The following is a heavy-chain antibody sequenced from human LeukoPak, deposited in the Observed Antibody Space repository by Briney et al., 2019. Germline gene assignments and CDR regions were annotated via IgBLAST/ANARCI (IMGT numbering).Heavy chain of an antibody. J-gene: IGHJ4*02. CDR2: ISNSGYNT. CDR1: GFTFSSCA. D-gene: IGHD1-1*01. Sequence: SGGSLRLSCAASGFTFSSCAMSWVRQAPGKGLEWVSSISNSGYNTWYADSVKGRFTISRDNSQNTLYLQMSGLRAEDTALYYCARHDGSSFIYYVDHWGQGALVTVSS. V-gene: IGHV3-23*01. CDR3: ARHDGSSFIYYVDH.